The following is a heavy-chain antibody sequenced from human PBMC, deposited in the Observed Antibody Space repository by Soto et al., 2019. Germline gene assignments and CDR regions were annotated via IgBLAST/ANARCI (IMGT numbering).Heavy chain of an antibody. J-gene: IGHJ5*02. V-gene: IGHV1-46*01. CDR1: GYTFTSYY. D-gene: IGHD5-12*01. Sequence: SVKVSCKASGYTFTSYYMHWVRQAPGQGLEWMGIINPSGGSTSYAQKFQGRVTMTRDTSTSTVYMELSSLRSEDTAVYYCARDSPPYQYSGSPIAPPGFDPCGQRTLVTF. CDR2: INPSGGST. CDR3: ARDSPPYQYSGSPIAPPGFDP.